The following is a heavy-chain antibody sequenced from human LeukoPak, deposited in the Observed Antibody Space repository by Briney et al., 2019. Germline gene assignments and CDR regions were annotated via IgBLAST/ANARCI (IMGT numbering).Heavy chain of an antibody. CDR2: IGTAGDT. Sequence: GGSLRLSCAASGFTFSNYDMHWVRQATGKGLEWVSAIGTAGDTYYQGSVRGRFTMSRENAKNSLYLQMNSLTAEDTAVYYCARGADTHFDYWGQGILVTVSS. V-gene: IGHV3-13*04. CDR1: GFTFSNYD. CDR3: ARGADTHFDY. J-gene: IGHJ4*02. D-gene: IGHD2-15*01.